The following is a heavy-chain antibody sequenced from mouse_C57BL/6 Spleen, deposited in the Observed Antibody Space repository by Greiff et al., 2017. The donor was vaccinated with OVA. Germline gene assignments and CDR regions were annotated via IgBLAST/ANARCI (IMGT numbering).Heavy chain of an antibody. J-gene: IGHJ4*01. CDR1: GFTFTDYY. D-gene: IGHD3-1*01. Sequence: EVKVEESGGGLVQPGGSLSLSCAASGFTFTDYYMSWVRQPPGKALEWLGFIRNKANGYTTEYSASVKGRFTISRDNSKSILYLQMNALRAEDSATYYCARGLRGYAMDYWGQGTSVTVSS. V-gene: IGHV7-3*01. CDR3: ARGLRGYAMDY. CDR2: IRNKANGYTT.